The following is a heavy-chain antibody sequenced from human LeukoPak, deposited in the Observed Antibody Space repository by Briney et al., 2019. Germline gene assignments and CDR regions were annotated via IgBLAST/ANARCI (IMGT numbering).Heavy chain of an antibody. Sequence: GGSLRLSCAASGFTFSSYAMNWVRQAPGKGLEWVSGISSSGGSTSYADSVKGRFTISRDNSKNTLYLQMNSLRAEDTAVYYCAKASTGDDFWSGYGGDYYYYYMDVWGKGTTVTVSS. V-gene: IGHV3-23*01. D-gene: IGHD3-3*01. CDR2: ISSSGGST. CDR3: AKASTGDDFWSGYGGDYYYYYMDV. CDR1: GFTFSSYA. J-gene: IGHJ6*03.